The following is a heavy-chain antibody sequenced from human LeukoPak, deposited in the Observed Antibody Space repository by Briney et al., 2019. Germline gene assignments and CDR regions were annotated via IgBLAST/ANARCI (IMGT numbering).Heavy chain of an antibody. D-gene: IGHD1-1*01. CDR2: IYPGDSDT. J-gene: IGHJ6*03. V-gene: IGHV5-51*01. Sequence: GESLKISCQGSGYTFSNYWIAWVRHMPGNGLEWMGIIYPGDSDTKYSPSFQGQVSISADKSFNTAYLQWRSVEASDTAIYYCARLGTPYYYYYMDVRGRGTTVTVSS. CDR1: GYTFSNYW. CDR3: ARLGTPYYYYYMDV.